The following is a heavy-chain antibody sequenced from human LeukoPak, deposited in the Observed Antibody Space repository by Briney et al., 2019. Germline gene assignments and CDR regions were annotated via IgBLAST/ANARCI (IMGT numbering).Heavy chain of an antibody. Sequence: SETLSLTCTVSGGSISSYYWSWIRQPPGKGLEWLGYIYYSGSTNYNPSLKSRVTISVDTSKNQFSLKLSSVTAADTAVYYCARTYGSGSYSYGMDVWGQGTTVTVSS. D-gene: IGHD3-10*01. CDR3: ARTYGSGSYSYGMDV. J-gene: IGHJ6*02. CDR2: IYYSGST. CDR1: GGSISSYY. V-gene: IGHV4-59*01.